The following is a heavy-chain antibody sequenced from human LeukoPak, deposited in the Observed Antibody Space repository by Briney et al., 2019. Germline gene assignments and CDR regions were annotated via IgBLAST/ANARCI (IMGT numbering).Heavy chain of an antibody. CDR2: ISGSGGST. CDR3: AKSNYGGNSGLGYYYYYGMDV. V-gene: IGHV3-23*01. J-gene: IGHJ6*02. D-gene: IGHD4-23*01. Sequence: PGGSLRLSCAASGFTFSSYAMSWVRQAPGKGLEWVSAISGSGGSTYYADSVKGRFTISRDNSKNTLYLQMNSLRAEDTAVYYCAKSNYGGNSGLGYYYYYGMDVWGQGTTVTVSS. CDR1: GFTFSSYA.